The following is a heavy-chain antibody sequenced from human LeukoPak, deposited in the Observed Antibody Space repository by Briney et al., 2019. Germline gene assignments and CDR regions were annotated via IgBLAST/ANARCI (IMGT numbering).Heavy chain of an antibody. CDR1: GGSISSYY. J-gene: IGHJ4*02. CDR3: ARDPYDILTGYYRAPDY. V-gene: IGHV4-34*01. CDR2: INHSGST. Sequence: SETLSLTCTVSGGSISSYYWSWIRQPPGKGLEWIGEINHSGSTNYNPSLKSRVTISVDTSKNQFSLKLSSVTAADTAVYYCARDPYDILTGYYRAPDYWGQGTLVTVSS. D-gene: IGHD3-9*01.